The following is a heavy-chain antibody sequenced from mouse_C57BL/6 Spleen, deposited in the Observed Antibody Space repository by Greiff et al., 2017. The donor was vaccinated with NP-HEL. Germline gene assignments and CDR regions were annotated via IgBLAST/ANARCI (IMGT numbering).Heavy chain of an antibody. CDR2: ISNLAYSI. Sequence: EVKLMESGGGLVQPGGSLKLSCAASGFTFSDYGMAWVRQAPRKGPEWVAFISNLAYSIYYADTVTGRFTISRENAKNTLYLEMSSLRSEDTAMYYCARHEDGYYEDYYAMDYWGQGTSVTVSS. CDR3: ARHEDGYYEDYYAMDY. V-gene: IGHV5-15*01. D-gene: IGHD2-3*01. J-gene: IGHJ4*01. CDR1: GFTFSDYG.